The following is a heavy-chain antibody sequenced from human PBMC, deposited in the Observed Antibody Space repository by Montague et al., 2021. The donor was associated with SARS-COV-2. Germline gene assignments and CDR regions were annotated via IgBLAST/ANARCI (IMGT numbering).Heavy chain of an antibody. CDR2: TYYRYKWYS. Sequence: CAISGDSVSKNRVAWGWIRQSPSRGREWLGRTYYRYKWYSDYAPXVRCRLTVNPDASKNEFSLELNYVTPEDTAVYYCVRYSGWFYFDFWGQGTLVTVSS. CDR1: GDSVSKNRVA. J-gene: IGHJ4*02. D-gene: IGHD6-19*01. CDR3: VRYSGWFYFDF. V-gene: IGHV6-1*01.